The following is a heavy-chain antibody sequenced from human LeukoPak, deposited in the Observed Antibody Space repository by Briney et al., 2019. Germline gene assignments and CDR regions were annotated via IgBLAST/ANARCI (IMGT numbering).Heavy chain of an antibody. J-gene: IGHJ4*02. D-gene: IGHD6-19*01. CDR3: ARVSIGWYHFDY. CDR2: INPDGSTT. Sequence: GGSLRLSCAASGFAFITYWMHWVRQAPGKGLVWVSRINPDGSTTSYADSVKGRFTVSRDNAKNTLYLQMNSLRAEDTAVYYCARVSIGWYHFDYWGQGTLVTVSS. V-gene: IGHV3-74*01. CDR1: GFAFITYW.